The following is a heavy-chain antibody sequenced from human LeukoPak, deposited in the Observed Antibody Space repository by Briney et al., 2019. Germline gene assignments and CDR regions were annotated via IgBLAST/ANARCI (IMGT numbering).Heavy chain of an antibody. CDR3: AKGGSSSWDYFDS. CDR2: LTPSGSST. CDR1: GFTFSSYG. Sequence: GGSLRLSCAASGFTFSSYGMSWVRQVPGKGLEWVSALTPSGSSTYYADSVKGRFTFSRDNSKNTLYLQMNSLRVEDTAIYYCAKGGSSSWDYFDSWGQRTLVTVSP. J-gene: IGHJ4*02. V-gene: IGHV3-23*01. D-gene: IGHD6-13*01.